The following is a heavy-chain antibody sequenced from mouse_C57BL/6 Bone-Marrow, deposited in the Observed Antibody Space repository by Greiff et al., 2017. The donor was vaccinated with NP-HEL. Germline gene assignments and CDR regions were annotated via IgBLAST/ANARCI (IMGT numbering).Heavy chain of an antibody. CDR2: ISSGGDYM. V-gene: IGHV5-9-1*02. Sequence: EVKLVESGEGLVKPGGSLKLSCAASGFTFSSYAMSWVRQTPEKRLEWVAYISSGGDYMYYADTVKGRFTISRDNARNTLYLQMSSLKSEDTAMYYCTRENYGSSYEGWYFDVWGTGTTVTVSS. D-gene: IGHD1-1*01. CDR3: TRENYGSSYEGWYFDV. J-gene: IGHJ1*03. CDR1: GFTFSSYA.